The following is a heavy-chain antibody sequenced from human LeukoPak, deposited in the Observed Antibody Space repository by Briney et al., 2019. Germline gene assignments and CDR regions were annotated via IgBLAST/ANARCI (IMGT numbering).Heavy chain of an antibody. CDR2: IYYCGNT. D-gene: IGHD5-18*01. Sequence: SETLSLTCTVSGASISSDGYYWSCIRQHPGKGLQCIGYIYYCGNTCYSPSLKSRVNISVVTSKSQFSLKLSSVTAADTAVYYCARDSGGYSYGSPPSEKYGMDVWGQGTTVTVSS. V-gene: IGHV4-31*03. CDR3: ARDSGGYSYGSPPSEKYGMDV. CDR1: GASISSDGYY. J-gene: IGHJ6*02.